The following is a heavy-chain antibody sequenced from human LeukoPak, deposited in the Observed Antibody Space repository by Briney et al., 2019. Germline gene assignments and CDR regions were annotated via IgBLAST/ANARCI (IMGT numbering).Heavy chain of an antibody. CDR3: AKAGLFVRSYGPTFDY. J-gene: IGHJ4*02. CDR2: ISYDGYKK. V-gene: IGHV3-30*18. D-gene: IGHD1-26*01. Sequence: GGSLRLSCAASGFTFSSYGMHWVRQAPGKGLEWVAVISYDGYKKYYADSVEGRFTISRDNSKNTLYLQMNSLRAEDTAVYYCAKAGLFVRSYGPTFDYWGQGTLVTVSS. CDR1: GFTFSSYG.